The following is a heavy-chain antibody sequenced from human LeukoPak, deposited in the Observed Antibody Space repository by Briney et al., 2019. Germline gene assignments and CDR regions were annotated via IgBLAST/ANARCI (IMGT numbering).Heavy chain of an antibody. CDR1: GXSISGYY. D-gene: IGHD4-23*01. V-gene: IGHV4-59*01. J-gene: IGHJ4*02. CDR3: ARRTVVLDY. CDR2: IYHSGST. Sequence: SETLSLTCTVSGXSISGYYWSWIRQSPGKGLEWIGYIYHSGSTTYNPSLKSRVTISVDTSKNQFSLKLTSVTTSDTAVYYCARRTVVLDYWGQGTLVTVSS.